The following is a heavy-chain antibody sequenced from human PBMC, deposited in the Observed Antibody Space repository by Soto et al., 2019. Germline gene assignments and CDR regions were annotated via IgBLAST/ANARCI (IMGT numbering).Heavy chain of an antibody. V-gene: IGHV1-69*13. CDR1: GGTFSSYS. Sequence: SVKVSCKASGGTFSSYSISWVRQAPGQGLEWMGGIIPIFGTANYAQKFQGRVTITADESTSTAYMELSSLRSEDTAVYYCARGERAYCGGDCYSPYGMDVWGQGTTVTVSS. D-gene: IGHD2-21*02. CDR2: IIPIFGTA. CDR3: ARGERAYCGGDCYSPYGMDV. J-gene: IGHJ6*02.